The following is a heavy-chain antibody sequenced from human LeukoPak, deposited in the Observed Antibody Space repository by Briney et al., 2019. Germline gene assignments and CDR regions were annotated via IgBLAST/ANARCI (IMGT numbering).Heavy chain of an antibody. J-gene: IGHJ1*01. CDR2: IIPIFGTA. CDR1: RGTFSSYA. D-gene: IGHD3-3*01. CDR3: GIRVVGYFWRYDYFPH. V-gene: IGHV1-69*13. Sequence: ASVKVSCKASRGTFSSYAISWLRQAPGQGLEWMGGIIPIFGTANYAQKFQGRVTITADESTSTAYMELSSLRSEGTGVFYCGIRVVGYFWRYDYFPHWAQGPLVTVPS.